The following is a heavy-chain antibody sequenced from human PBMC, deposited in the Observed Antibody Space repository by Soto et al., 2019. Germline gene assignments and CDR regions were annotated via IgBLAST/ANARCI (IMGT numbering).Heavy chain of an antibody. J-gene: IGHJ4*02. CDR3: ATSLPGIAVAGSADDHSLFFY. CDR1: GGTFSSYA. V-gene: IGHV1-69*13. CDR2: IIPIFGTA. Sequence: ASVKVSCKASGGTFSSYAISWVRQAPGQGLEWMGGIIPIFGTANYAQKFQGRVTITADESTSTAYMELSSLRSEDTAVYYCATSLPGIAVAGSADDHSLFFYWGQGTLVTVSS. D-gene: IGHD6-19*01.